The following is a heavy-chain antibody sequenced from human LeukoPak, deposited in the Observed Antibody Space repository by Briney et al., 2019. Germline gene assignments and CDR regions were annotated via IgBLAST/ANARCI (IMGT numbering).Heavy chain of an antibody. D-gene: IGHD3-22*01. CDR2: IYTSGST. CDR1: GGSISSYY. Sequence: PSETLSLTCTVSGGSISSYYWSWIRQPAGKGLEWIGRIYTSGSTNYNPSLKSRVTMSVDTSKNQFSLKLSSVTAADTAVYYCARDLKLDGSSGYYAFDIWGQGTMVTVSS. V-gene: IGHV4-4*07. J-gene: IGHJ3*02. CDR3: ARDLKLDGSSGYYAFDI.